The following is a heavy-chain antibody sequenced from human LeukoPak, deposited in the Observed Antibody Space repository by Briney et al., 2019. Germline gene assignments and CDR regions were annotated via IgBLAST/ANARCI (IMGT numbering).Heavy chain of an antibody. V-gene: IGHV3-53*01. CDR2: TYSGGRS. CDR1: GLTVTTNY. Sequence: GRSLRLSCAASGLTVTTNYMSWVRHARGNGLEWVSVTYSGGRSYYADSVQGRFTVSRDISKSTVYLQRSSLRAEDTALYYCARIPGTGTSSWFDSWGQGTPGTVSS. D-gene: IGHD2-2*01. CDR3: ARIPGTGTSSWFDS. J-gene: IGHJ5*01.